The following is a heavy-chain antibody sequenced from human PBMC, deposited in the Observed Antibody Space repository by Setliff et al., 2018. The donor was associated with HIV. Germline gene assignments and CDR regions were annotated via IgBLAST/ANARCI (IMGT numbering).Heavy chain of an antibody. Sequence: SETLSLTCTVSGGSISSYYWSWIRQPAGKGLEWIGRIYTSGSTKYNPSLKSRVTMSVGTSKNQFSLKLSSVTAADTAVYYCAREWYYGSGSYWASYYYYYYYMDVWGKGTTVTVSS. D-gene: IGHD3-10*01. CDR1: GGSISSYY. CDR3: AREWYYGSGSYWASYYYYYYYMDV. CDR2: IYTSGST. J-gene: IGHJ6*03. V-gene: IGHV4-4*07.